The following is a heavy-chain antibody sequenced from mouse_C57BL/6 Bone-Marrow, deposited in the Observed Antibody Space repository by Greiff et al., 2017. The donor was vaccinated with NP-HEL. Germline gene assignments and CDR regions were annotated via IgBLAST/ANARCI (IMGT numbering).Heavy chain of an antibody. V-gene: IGHV1-20*01. J-gene: IGHJ1*03. CDR1: GYSFTGYF. CDR2: INPYNGDT. D-gene: IGHD1-1*01. Sequence: EVQLQQSGPELVKPGDSVKISCKASGYSFTGYFMNWVMQSHGKSLEWIGRINPYNGDTFYNQKFKGKATLTVDKSSSTAHMELRSLTSEDSAVYYCASLYGSSHWYFDVWGTGTTVTVSS. CDR3: ASLYGSSHWYFDV.